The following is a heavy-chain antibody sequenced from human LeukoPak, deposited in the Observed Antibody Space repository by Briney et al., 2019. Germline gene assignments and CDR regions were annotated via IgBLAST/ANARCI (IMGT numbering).Heavy chain of an antibody. J-gene: IGHJ5*02. CDR3: ARERSYCSGATCSLDL. Sequence: KPGGSLRFSCAASGFSLSIYDMVWVRQAPGKGLEWIASTGLSSSYIGYPDSVKGRFTISRDNGENSVYLQMNSLRAEDTAVYFCARERSYCSGATCSLDLWGQGTLVTVSS. D-gene: IGHD2-15*01. V-gene: IGHV3-21*01. CDR2: TGLSSSYI. CDR1: GFSLSIYD.